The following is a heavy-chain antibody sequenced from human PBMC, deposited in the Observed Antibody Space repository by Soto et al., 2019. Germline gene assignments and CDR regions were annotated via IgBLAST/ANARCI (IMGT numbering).Heavy chain of an antibody. CDR3: ARELAVVTTNNWLAP. CDR1: GVSISSGGYY. V-gene: IGHV4-31*03. J-gene: IGHJ5*02. Sequence: SETLSLTCTVSGVSISSGGYYWSWIRQHPGKGLEWIGYIYYSGSTYYNPSLKSRVTISVDTSKNQFSLKLSSVTAADTAVYYCARELAVVTTNNWLAPGAQGTRVPVS. CDR2: IYYSGST. D-gene: IGHD2-21*02.